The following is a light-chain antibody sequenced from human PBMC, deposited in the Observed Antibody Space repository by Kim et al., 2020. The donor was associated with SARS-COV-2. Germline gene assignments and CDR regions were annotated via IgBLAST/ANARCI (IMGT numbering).Light chain of an antibody. J-gene: IGLJ3*02. CDR2: DNN. Sequence: GQKVTISCSGSSSNIGNNYVSWYQQLPGTAPKLLIYDNNKRPSGIPDRFSGSKSDTSATLGITGLQTGDEADYYCGTWDSSLSAWVFGGGTQLTVL. CDR1: SSNIGNNY. CDR3: GTWDSSLSAWV. V-gene: IGLV1-51*01.